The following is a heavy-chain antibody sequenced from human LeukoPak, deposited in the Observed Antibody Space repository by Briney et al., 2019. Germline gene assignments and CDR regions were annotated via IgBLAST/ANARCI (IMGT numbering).Heavy chain of an antibody. V-gene: IGHV1-18*01. CDR1: GYTFTSYG. CDR2: ISAYNGNT. J-gene: IGHJ4*02. Sequence: GASVKVSCKASGYTFTSYGISWVRQAPGQGLEWMGWISAYNGNTNYAQKLQGRVTMTTDTSTSTAYMELRSLRSDDTAVYYCASGTTDIVVVPATLRNYYFGYWGQGTLVTVSS. CDR3: ASGTTDIVVVPATLRNYYFGY. D-gene: IGHD2-2*01.